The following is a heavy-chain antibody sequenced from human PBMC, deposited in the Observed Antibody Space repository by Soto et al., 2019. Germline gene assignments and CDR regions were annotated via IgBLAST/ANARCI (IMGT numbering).Heavy chain of an antibody. CDR3: ARDRLNVYYYDSSGYGFDY. J-gene: IGHJ4*02. V-gene: IGHV1-18*01. CDR2: ISAYNGNT. D-gene: IGHD3-22*01. Sequence: ASVKVSCKASGYTFTSYGTSWVRQAPGQGLEWMGWISAYNGNTNYAQKLQGRVTMTTDTSTSTAYMELRSLRSDDTAVYYCARDRLNVYYYDSSGYGFDYWGQGTLVTVSS. CDR1: GYTFTSYG.